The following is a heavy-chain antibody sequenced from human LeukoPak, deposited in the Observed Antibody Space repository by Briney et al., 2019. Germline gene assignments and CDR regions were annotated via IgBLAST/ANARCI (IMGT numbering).Heavy chain of an antibody. Sequence: GGSLRLSCAASGFTFSSYWMSWVRQAPGKGLEWVANIKQDGSEKYYVDSVKGRFTISRDNSKNTVYLQMNSLRTEDTAIYFCASGYCGRTTCSPPFDYWGQGTLVTVSS. J-gene: IGHJ4*02. V-gene: IGHV3-7*01. CDR2: IKQDGSEK. CDR3: ASGYCGRTTCSPPFDY. D-gene: IGHD2-2*01. CDR1: GFTFSSYW.